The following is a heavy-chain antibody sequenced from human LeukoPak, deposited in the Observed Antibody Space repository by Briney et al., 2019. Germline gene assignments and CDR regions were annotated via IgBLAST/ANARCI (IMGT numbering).Heavy chain of an antibody. CDR2: IYHSGST. Sequence: PSETLSLTCAVSGYSISSGYYWGWIRQPPGKGLEWIGSIYHSGSTYYNPSLKSRVIISVDTSKNQFSLKLSSVTAADTAVYYCARHQYCSSTSCLAGYYYYYYMDVWGKGTTVTVSS. J-gene: IGHJ6*03. D-gene: IGHD2-2*01. V-gene: IGHV4-38-2*01. CDR3: ARHQYCSSTSCLAGYYYYYYMDV. CDR1: GYSISSGYY.